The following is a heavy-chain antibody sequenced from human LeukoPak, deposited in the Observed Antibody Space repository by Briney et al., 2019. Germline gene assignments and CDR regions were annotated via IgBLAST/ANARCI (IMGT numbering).Heavy chain of an antibody. CDR2: ISSSSSYI. Sequence: GGSLRLSCAASGFTFSSYSMNWVRQAPGKGLEWVSSISSSSSYIYYADSVKGRFTISRDNAKNSLYLQMNSLRAEDTAVYYCARGFFNDYVWGSYRKYYYYYYVDVWGKGTTVTVSS. D-gene: IGHD3-16*02. V-gene: IGHV3-21*01. CDR3: ARGFFNDYVWGSYRKYYYYYYVDV. CDR1: GFTFSSYS. J-gene: IGHJ6*03.